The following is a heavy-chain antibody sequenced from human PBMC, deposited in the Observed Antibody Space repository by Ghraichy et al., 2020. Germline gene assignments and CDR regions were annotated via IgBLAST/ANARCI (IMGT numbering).Heavy chain of an antibody. J-gene: IGHJ4*02. D-gene: IGHD3-16*01. CDR2: IYHTGAT. CDR1: GFYISNDYF. Sequence: ESLNISCAVSGFYISNDYFWGWIRQPPGEGLEWIGNIYHTGATYYNPSLKSRVTMSVDTSKNQFSLNLNSVTAADTAVYYCARDWGSSGRTYFDYWGQGVLVSVSS. CDR3: ARDWGSSGRTYFDY. V-gene: IGHV4-38-2*02.